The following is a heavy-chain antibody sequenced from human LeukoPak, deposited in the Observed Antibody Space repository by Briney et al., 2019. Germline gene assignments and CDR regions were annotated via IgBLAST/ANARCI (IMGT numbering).Heavy chain of an antibody. D-gene: IGHD3-3*01. J-gene: IGHJ6*03. V-gene: IGHV4-39*07. CDR3: ARVDRDYDFWSGLAPAHYMDV. CDR1: GGSISSSSYY. Sequence: SETLSLTCTVSGGSISSSSYYWGWIRQPPGKGLEWIGSIYYSGSTYYNPSLKSRVTISVDTSKNQFSLKLSSVTAADTAVYYCARVDRDYDFWSGLAPAHYMDVWGKGTTVTVSS. CDR2: IYYSGST.